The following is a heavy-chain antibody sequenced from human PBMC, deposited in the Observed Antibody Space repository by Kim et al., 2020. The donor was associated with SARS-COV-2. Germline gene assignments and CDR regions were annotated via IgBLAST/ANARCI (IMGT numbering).Heavy chain of an antibody. CDR2: IWYDGSNK. V-gene: IGHV3-33*06. CDR1: GFTFSSYG. Sequence: GGSLRLSCAASGFTFSSYGMHWVRQAPGKGLEWVAVIWYDGSNKYYADSVKGRFTISRDNSKNTLYLQKNSLRAEDTAVYYCAKDTILGGSRILTGYWTGYYGMDVWGQGTTVTVSS. D-gene: IGHD3-9*01. CDR3: AKDTILGGSRILTGYWTGYYGMDV. J-gene: IGHJ6*02.